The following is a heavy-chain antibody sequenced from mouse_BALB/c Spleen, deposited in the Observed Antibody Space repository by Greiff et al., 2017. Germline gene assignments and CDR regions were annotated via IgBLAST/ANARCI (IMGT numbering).Heavy chain of an antibody. V-gene: IGHV10-1*02. CDR3: VRHYGSSLYYAMDY. D-gene: IGHD1-1*01. CDR2: IRSKSNNYAT. Sequence: EVQLQESGGGLVQPKGSLKLSCAASGFTFNTYAMNWVRQAPGKGLEWVARIRSKSNNYATYYADSVKDRFTISRDDSQSMLYLQMNNLKTEDTAMYYCVRHYGSSLYYAMDYWGQGTSVTVSS. J-gene: IGHJ4*01. CDR1: GFTFNTYA.